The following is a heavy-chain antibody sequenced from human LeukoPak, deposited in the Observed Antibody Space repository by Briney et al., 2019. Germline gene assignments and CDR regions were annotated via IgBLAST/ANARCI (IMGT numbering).Heavy chain of an antibody. D-gene: IGHD3-10*01. CDR1: GGSVSSGSYY. J-gene: IGHJ4*02. V-gene: IGHV4-61*01. CDR3: ARYYYGSESYPQFDY. Sequence: SETLSLTCTVSGGSVSSGSYYWSWIRQPPGKGLELIGYIYYNGNTNYNSSLKSRVTISVDTSKNQFSLKLSSVTAADTAVYYCARYYYGSESYPQFDYWGQGTLVTVSS. CDR2: IYYNGNT.